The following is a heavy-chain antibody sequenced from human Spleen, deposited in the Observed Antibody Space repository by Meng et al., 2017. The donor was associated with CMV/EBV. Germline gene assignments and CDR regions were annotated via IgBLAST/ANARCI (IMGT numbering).Heavy chain of an antibody. CDR1: GGTFSSYA. V-gene: IGHV1-69*05. CDR3: ARDYAGTGDGMDV. Sequence: SVKVSCKASGGTFSSYAISWVRQAPGQGLEWMGGIIPIFGTANYAQKFQGRVTITTDESTSTAYMELSSLRSEDTAVYYCARDYAGTGDGMDVWGQGTTVTVSS. D-gene: IGHD3-10*01. J-gene: IGHJ6*02. CDR2: IIPIFGTA.